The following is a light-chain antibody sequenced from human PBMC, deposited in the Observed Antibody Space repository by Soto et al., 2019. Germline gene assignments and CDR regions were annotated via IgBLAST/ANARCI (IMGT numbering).Light chain of an antibody. Sequence: QSALTQPPSVSGSPGQSVAISYSGSSCDVGSNNRVSWYQQSPGTAPKLMIYDVTNRPSGVPDRFSGSKSGNTASLTISGLKSEDEADYYCSSFTTSSTYVFGTGTKLTVL. CDR2: DVT. V-gene: IGLV2-18*02. J-gene: IGLJ1*01. CDR3: SSFTTSSTYV. CDR1: SCDVGSNNR.